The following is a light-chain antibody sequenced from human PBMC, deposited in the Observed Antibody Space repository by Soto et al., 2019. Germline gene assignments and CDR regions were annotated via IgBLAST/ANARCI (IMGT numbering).Light chain of an antibody. Sequence: QSALTQPASVSGSPGQSIIISCTGTSSDVGAYNYVSWYQQHPDKAPKLMIFEVSDRPSGVSNRFSGSNSGNTASLTISGLQAEDEADYFCSSYTSNSTLVFGGGTKVTVL. J-gene: IGLJ3*02. CDR2: EVS. V-gene: IGLV2-14*01. CDR1: SSDVGAYNY. CDR3: SSYTSNSTLV.